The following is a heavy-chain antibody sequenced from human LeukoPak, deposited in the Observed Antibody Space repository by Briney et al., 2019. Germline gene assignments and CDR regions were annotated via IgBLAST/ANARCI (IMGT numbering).Heavy chain of an antibody. CDR2: IYYSGST. Sequence: SETLSLTCTVSGGSISSYYWSWIRQPPGKGLEWIGYIYYSGSTNYNPSLKSRVTISVDTSKNQFSLKLSSVTAADTAVYYCARGLRQWLVLKLRWYNWFDPWGQGTLVTVSS. J-gene: IGHJ5*02. D-gene: IGHD6-19*01. CDR3: ARGLRQWLVLKLRWYNWFDP. CDR1: GGSISSYY. V-gene: IGHV4-59*12.